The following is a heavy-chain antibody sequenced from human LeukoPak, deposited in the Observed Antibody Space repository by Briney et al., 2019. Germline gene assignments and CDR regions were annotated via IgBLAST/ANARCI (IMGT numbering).Heavy chain of an antibody. V-gene: IGHV3-11*04. CDR2: ISRSGSTK. J-gene: IGHJ4*02. CDR3: ARDQGVGGTLGLYDY. CDR1: GFTFSDYN. Sequence: GGSLRLSCAASGFTFSDYNMRWIRQAPGKGLEWVSSISRSGSTKYYGDFVKGRFTISRDNSKNTLDLQMNSLRYEDTALYYCARDQGVGGTLGLYDYWGQGTLVTVAS. D-gene: IGHD1-26*01.